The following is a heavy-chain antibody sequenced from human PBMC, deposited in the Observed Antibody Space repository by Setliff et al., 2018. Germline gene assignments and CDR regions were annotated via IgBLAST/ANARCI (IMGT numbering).Heavy chain of an antibody. CDR3: ARHPQNFLVVTPVYYFDY. J-gene: IGHJ4*02. V-gene: IGHV4-34*01. CDR2: IGHSDMP. CDR1: GGSFTGYY. D-gene: IGHD2-21*02. Sequence: PSETLSLTCKVYGGSFTGYYWSWFRQVPGKGLEWIAEIGHSDMPHYNPSLKSRVTISADTSKSGFSLRLNSVTAADTAVYYCARHPQNFLVVTPVYYFDYWGQGTLVTVSS.